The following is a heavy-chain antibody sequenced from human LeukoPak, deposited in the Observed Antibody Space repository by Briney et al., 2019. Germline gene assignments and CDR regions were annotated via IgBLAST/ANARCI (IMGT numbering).Heavy chain of an antibody. D-gene: IGHD2/OR15-2a*01. Sequence: SETLSLTCTVSGGSITSYFWTWIRQPPGKGLEWIGYIYHSGTTNYNPSLKSRVTISADTSKNQFSLKLSPVTAADTAVYYCAQKAPFSPGYSQDWGQGTLVTASS. CDR1: GGSITSYF. J-gene: IGHJ1*01. CDR2: IYHSGTT. CDR3: AQKAPFSPGYSQD. V-gene: IGHV4-59*01.